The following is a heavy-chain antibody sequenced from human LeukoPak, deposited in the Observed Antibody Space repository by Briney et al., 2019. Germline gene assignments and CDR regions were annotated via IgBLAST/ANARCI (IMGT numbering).Heavy chain of an antibody. CDR2: INHSGST. Sequence: SETLSLTCAVYGGSFSGYYWSWIRQPPGKGLEWIGEINHSGSTNYNPSLKSRVTISVDTSKNQFSLKMSSVTAADAAVYYCARGRSSSWYGYYFDYWGQGSLVTVSS. V-gene: IGHV4-34*01. CDR3: ARGRSSSWYGYYFDY. CDR1: GGSFSGYY. J-gene: IGHJ4*02. D-gene: IGHD6-13*01.